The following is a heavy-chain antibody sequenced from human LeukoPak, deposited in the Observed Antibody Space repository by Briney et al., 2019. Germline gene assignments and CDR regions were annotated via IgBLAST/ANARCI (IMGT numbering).Heavy chain of an antibody. J-gene: IGHJ5*02. V-gene: IGHV3-9*03. Sequence: GGSLRLSCAASGFTFDDYAMHWVRQAPGKGLEWVSGISWNSGSIGYADSVKGRFTISRDNAKNSLYLQMNSLRAEDMALYYCAKENGVAAAGEGWFDPWGQGTLVTVSS. CDR3: AKENGVAAAGEGWFDP. CDR1: GFTFDDYA. CDR2: ISWNSGSI. D-gene: IGHD6-13*01.